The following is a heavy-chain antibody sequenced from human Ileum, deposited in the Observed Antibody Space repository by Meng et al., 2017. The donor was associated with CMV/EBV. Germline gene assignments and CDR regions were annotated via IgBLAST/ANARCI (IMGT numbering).Heavy chain of an antibody. D-gene: IGHD3-3*01. CDR2: ICWNGDA. CDR3: ERLTDFSSSHLDYFDY. Sequence: LIRTNRVGVGRIRRHPGKALAWLALICWNGDARYRPSLKSRLTRTKDTTKNQLVLTMTNMDHVDTAKYYCERLTDFSSSHLDYFDYWGQGTLVTVSS. V-gene: IGHV2-5*01. CDR1: LIRTNRVG. J-gene: IGHJ4*02.